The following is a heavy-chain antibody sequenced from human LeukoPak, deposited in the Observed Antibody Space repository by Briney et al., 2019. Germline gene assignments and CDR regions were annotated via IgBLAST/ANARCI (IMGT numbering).Heavy chain of an antibody. CDR3: ASYSSTWPNYYMDV. CDR2: VYYSGTT. D-gene: IGHD6-13*01. V-gene: IGHV4-59*11. CDR1: GGSISSHY. Sequence: SETLSLTCTVSGGSISSHYWNWIRQPPGKWLEWIGYVYYSGTTNYNPSLKSRVTISVDTSKNQFSLELSSVTAADSAVYYCASYSSTWPNYYMDVWGKGTTVTVSS. J-gene: IGHJ6*03.